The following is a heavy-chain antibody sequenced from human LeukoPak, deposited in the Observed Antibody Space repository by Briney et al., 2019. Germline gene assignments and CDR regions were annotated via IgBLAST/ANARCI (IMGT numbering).Heavy chain of an antibody. J-gene: IGHJ4*02. CDR3: ARERVELELLDY. D-gene: IGHD1-7*01. V-gene: IGHV4-59*01. CDR2: IYYSGST. CDR1: GGSISPYY. Sequence: SETLSLTCTVSGGSISPYYWSWIRQPPGKGLEWIGYIYYSGSTNYNPSLKSRVTISVDTSKNQFSLKLSSVTAADTAVYYCARERVELELLDYWGQGTLVTVSS.